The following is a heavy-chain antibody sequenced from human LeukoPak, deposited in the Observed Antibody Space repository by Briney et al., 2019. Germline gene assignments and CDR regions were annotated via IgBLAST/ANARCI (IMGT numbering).Heavy chain of an antibody. D-gene: IGHD6-19*01. Sequence: GRSLRLSCAASGFTFSSYGMHWVRQAPGKGLEWVAVISYDGSNKYYADSMKGRFTISRDNSKNTLYLHMNSLRVEDTAVYHCAKDRSSGGNAFDIWGQGTMVTVSS. CDR1: GFTFSSYG. CDR3: AKDRSSGGNAFDI. V-gene: IGHV3-30*18. J-gene: IGHJ3*02. CDR2: ISYDGSNK.